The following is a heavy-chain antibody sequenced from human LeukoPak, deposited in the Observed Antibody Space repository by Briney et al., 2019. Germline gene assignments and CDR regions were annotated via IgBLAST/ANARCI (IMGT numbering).Heavy chain of an antibody. V-gene: IGHV3-23*01. CDR1: GFTFSGYA. CDR3: ARESRGYDILTGKYHRGYYSYYMDV. Sequence: GGSLRLSCAASGFTFSGYAMSWVRQAPGKGLEWVSAISGAGDDTYYTDSVKGRFTISRDNAKNSLYLQMNSLRAEDTAVYYCARESRGYDILTGKYHRGYYSYYMDVWGKGTTVTVSS. J-gene: IGHJ6*03. D-gene: IGHD3-9*01. CDR2: ISGAGDDT.